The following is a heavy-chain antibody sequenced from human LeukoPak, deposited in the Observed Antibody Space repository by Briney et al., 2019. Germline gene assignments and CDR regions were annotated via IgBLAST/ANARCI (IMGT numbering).Heavy chain of an antibody. V-gene: IGHV3-48*03. CDR2: ISSSGSTI. CDR1: GFTFSSYE. J-gene: IGHJ4*02. Sequence: TGGSLRLSWAASGFTFSSYEMNWVRQAPGKGLEWVSYISSSGSTIYYADSVKGRFTISRDNAKNSLYLQMNSLRAEDTAVYYCARAMGYSYGRDFDYWGQGTLVTVSS. CDR3: ARAMGYSYGRDFDY. D-gene: IGHD5-18*01.